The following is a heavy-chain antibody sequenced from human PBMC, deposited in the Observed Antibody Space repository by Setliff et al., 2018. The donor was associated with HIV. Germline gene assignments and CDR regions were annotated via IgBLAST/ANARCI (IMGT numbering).Heavy chain of an antibody. Sequence: GGSLRLSCAASGFTFTSYSVSWVRQAPGKGLEWVSAISTTGGTTYYADSVEGRFTISRDNSKNTLYLQMNSLRAEDTAVYYCARDSYYYYDSSGYYYYYGMDVWGQGTTVTVSS. CDR1: GFTFTSYS. CDR3: ARDSYYYYDSSGYYYYYGMDV. J-gene: IGHJ6*02. D-gene: IGHD3-22*01. CDR2: ISTTGGTT. V-gene: IGHV3-23*01.